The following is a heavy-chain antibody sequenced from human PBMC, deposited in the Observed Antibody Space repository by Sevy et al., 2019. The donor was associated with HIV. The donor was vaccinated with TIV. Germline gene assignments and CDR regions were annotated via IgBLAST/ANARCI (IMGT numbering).Heavy chain of an antibody. CDR3: AIQTYYYDSSGYPNKGDYYYYMDV. CDR1: GGSISSYY. Sequence: SETLSLTCTVSGGSISSYYWSWIRQPAGKGLEWIGRIYTSGSTNYNPSLKSRVTMSVDTSKNQFSLKLSTVTAADTAVYYCAIQTYYYDSSGYPNKGDYYYYMDVWGKGTTVTVSS. CDR2: IYTSGST. J-gene: IGHJ6*03. V-gene: IGHV4-4*07. D-gene: IGHD3-22*01.